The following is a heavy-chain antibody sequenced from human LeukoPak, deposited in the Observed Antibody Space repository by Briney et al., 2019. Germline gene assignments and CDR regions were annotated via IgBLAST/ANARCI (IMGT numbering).Heavy chain of an antibody. CDR3: AKDMRGFDY. Sequence: GRSLRLSCAASGFTFDDYAMHWVRQAPGKGLKWVSGISWNSGSIGYADSVKGRFTISRDNAKNSLYLQMNSLRAEDTALYYCAKDMRGFDYWGQGTLVTVSS. CDR2: ISWNSGSI. J-gene: IGHJ4*02. CDR1: GFTFDDYA. V-gene: IGHV3-9*01.